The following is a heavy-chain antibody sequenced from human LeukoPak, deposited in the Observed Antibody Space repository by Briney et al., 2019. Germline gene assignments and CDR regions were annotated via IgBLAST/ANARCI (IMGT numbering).Heavy chain of an antibody. CDR2: INHIGST. J-gene: IGHJ6*03. Sequence: SETLSLTCAVYGGSFSGYYWSWIRQPPGKGLEWIGEINHIGSTNYNPSLKSRVTISVDTSKNQFSLKPSSVTAADTAVYYCARGRRYCSSTSCYHPYYYMDVWGKGTTVTVSS. CDR3: ARGRRYCSSTSCYHPYYYMDV. D-gene: IGHD2-2*01. CDR1: GGSFSGYY. V-gene: IGHV4-34*01.